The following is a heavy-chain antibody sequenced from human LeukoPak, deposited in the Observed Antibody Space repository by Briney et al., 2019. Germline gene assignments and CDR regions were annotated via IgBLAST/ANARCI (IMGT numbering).Heavy chain of an antibody. Sequence: GGSLRLSCAASGFTFDDYAMHWVRQAPGKGLEWVSLISGDGGSTYYADSVKGRFTISRDNSKNSLYLQMNSLRTEDTAVYYCAKDRYSSSWYPGYYYYYMDVWGKGTTVTVSS. V-gene: IGHV3-43*02. CDR2: ISGDGGST. J-gene: IGHJ6*03. CDR3: AKDRYSSSWYPGYYYYYMDV. CDR1: GFTFDDYA. D-gene: IGHD6-13*01.